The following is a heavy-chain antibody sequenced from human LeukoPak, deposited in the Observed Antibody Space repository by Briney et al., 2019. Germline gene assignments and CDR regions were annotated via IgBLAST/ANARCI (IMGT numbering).Heavy chain of an antibody. CDR1: GFTFTTYT. V-gene: IGHV3-23*01. CDR3: ARDLYSGSPSGTFDI. CDR2: LSNSGGNT. D-gene: IGHD1-26*01. Sequence: GGSLRLSCAASGFTFTTYTMTWVRQAPGMGLEWVSALSNSGGNTYYADSVKGRFTISRDDSKNTVYLQMHSLRVDDTAEYYCARDLYSGSPSGTFDIWGQGTMVTVSS. J-gene: IGHJ3*02.